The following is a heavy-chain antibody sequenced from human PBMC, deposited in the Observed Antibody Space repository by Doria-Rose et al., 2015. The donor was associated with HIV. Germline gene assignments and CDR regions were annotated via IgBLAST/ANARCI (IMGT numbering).Heavy chain of an antibody. CDR1: GGSISHYY. Sequence: VQLVQSGPGLVKPSETLSLTCSVSGGSISHYYWSWIRQPPGKGLEYIGDIFYNGSTNYSPSLKSRVSISIDTSKNKFSLRLSSVTAADTAVYYCARVLSGTYDYWGQGTLVTVSS. CDR3: ARVLSGTYDY. D-gene: IGHD1-26*01. J-gene: IGHJ4*02. CDR2: IFYNGST. V-gene: IGHV4-59*01.